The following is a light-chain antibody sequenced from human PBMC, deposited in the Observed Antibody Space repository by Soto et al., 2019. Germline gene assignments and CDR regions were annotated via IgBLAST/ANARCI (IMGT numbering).Light chain of an antibody. J-gene: IGKJ4*01. CDR3: MQALQTPST. CDR1: QSLLHGNGYNY. V-gene: IGKV2-28*01. Sequence: DIVMTQSPLSLPVTPGEPASISCRSSQSLLHGNGYNYLDWYLQKPGQSPQLLIYLGSSRASGVPDRFSGSVSGTDFTLKISRVEAEDVGVYYCMQALQTPSTFGGGTKVEIK. CDR2: LGS.